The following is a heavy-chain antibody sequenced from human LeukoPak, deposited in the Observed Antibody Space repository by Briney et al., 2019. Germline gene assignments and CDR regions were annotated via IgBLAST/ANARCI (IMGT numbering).Heavy chain of an antibody. CDR1: GFTFSDYY. V-gene: IGHV3-11*04. CDR2: ISSSGSTI. D-gene: IGHD2-21*02. CDR3: ARFPCGGDCSRDVAFGI. Sequence: GGSLRLSCAASGFTFSDYYMSWIRQAPGKGLEWVSYISSSGSTIYYADSVKGRFTISRDNAKNSLYLQMNSLGAEDTAVYYCARFPCGGDCSRDVAFGIWGQGTMVTVSS. J-gene: IGHJ3*02.